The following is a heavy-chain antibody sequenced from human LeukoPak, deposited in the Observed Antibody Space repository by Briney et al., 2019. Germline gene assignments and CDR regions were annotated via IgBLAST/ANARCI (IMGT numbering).Heavy chain of an antibody. CDR1: GFTFSSYG. CDR3: ATRDFWSGSDAFDI. V-gene: IGHV3-30*03. CDR2: ISYDGSNK. D-gene: IGHD3-3*01. J-gene: IGHJ3*02. Sequence: GGSLRLSCAASGFTFSSYGMHWVRQAPGKGLEWVAVISYDGSNKYYADSVKGRFTISRDNSKNTLYLQMNSLRAEDTAVYYCATRDFWSGSDAFDIWGQGTMVAVSS.